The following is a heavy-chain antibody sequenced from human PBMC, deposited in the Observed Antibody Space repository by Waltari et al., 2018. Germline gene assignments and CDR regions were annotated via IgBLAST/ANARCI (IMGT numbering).Heavy chain of an antibody. CDR2: IFHTEAT. Sequence: QVQLQESGPGLVKPSGTLSLTCAVSGGSITSLNWWTWVRQPPGKGLEWIGEIFHTEATSYNPSRKSRRTISVDKSKNQFSLKLSSVTVADTAVYYCVRAGYCSRSGCQTWAWDWGQGTLVTVSS. CDR3: VRAGYCSRSGCQTWAWD. D-gene: IGHD2-2*01. J-gene: IGHJ4*02. CDR1: GGSITSLNW. V-gene: IGHV4-4*02.